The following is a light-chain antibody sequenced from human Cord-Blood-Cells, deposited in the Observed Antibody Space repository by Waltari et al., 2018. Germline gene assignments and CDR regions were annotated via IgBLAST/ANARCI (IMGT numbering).Light chain of an antibody. CDR3: AAWDDSLNGNWV. V-gene: IGLV1-44*01. J-gene: IGLJ3*02. CDR2: RNN. Sequence: QSVLTQPPSASGTPGQRVTISCSGSRSNIGSTTVNWYQQLPGTAPKLLIYRNNQRPSGVPDRFSGSKSGTSASLAISGLQAEDEADYYCAAWDDSLNGNWVFGGGTKLTVL. CDR1: RSNIGSTT.